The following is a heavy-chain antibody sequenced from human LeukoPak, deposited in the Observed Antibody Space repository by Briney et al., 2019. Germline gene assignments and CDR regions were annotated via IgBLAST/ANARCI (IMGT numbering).Heavy chain of an antibody. CDR1: VYTFTSYD. CDR2: MNPNSGNT. J-gene: IGHJ6*03. CDR3: ARALYSSSIRFYYYMDV. D-gene: IGHD6-6*01. Sequence: ASVKVSCKASVYTFTSYDMNWVRQATGQGLEWMGWMNPNSGNTGYAQKFQGRVTMTRNTSISTAYMELSSLRSEDTAVYYCARALYSSSIRFYYYMDVWGKGTTVTVSS. V-gene: IGHV1-8*01.